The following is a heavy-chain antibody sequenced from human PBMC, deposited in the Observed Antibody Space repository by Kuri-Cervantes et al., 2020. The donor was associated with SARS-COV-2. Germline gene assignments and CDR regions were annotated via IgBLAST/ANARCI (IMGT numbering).Heavy chain of an antibody. V-gene: IGHV3-30*02. CDR1: GFTFSSYG. D-gene: IGHD7-27*01. Sequence: GESLKISCAASGFTFSSYGMHWVRQAPGKGLEWVAFIRYDGSNKYYADSVKGRFTISRDNSKNTLYLQMNSLRAEDTAVYYCARESLGMSPWGFDYWGQGTLVTVSS. J-gene: IGHJ4*02. CDR3: ARESLGMSPWGFDY. CDR2: IRYDGSNK.